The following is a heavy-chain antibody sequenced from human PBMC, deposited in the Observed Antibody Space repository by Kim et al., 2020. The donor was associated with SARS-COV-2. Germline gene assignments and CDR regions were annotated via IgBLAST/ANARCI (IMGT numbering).Heavy chain of an antibody. V-gene: IGHV3-30*04. Sequence: GGSLRLSCAASGFTFSSYAMHWVRQAPGKGLEWVAVISYDGSNKYYADSVKGRFTISRDNSKNTLYLQMNSLRAEDTAVYYCARDRGWRELYYGMDVWG. CDR1: GFTFSSYA. J-gene: IGHJ6*02. CDR3: ARDRGWRELYYGMDV. D-gene: IGHD1-7*01. CDR2: ISYDGSNK.